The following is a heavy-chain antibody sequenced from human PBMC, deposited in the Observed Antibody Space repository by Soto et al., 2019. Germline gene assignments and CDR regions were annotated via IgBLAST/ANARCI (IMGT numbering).Heavy chain of an antibody. CDR1: GGTFSSYA. V-gene: IGHV1-69*01. CDR2: IIPISDTT. J-gene: IGHJ6*02. CDR3: ARSQGSSTSLEIYYYYYYGMDV. D-gene: IGHD2-2*01. Sequence: QVQLVQSGAEVKKPGSSVKVSCKASGGTFSSYAISWVRQAPGQGLEWMGGIIPISDTTNYAQKFQGRVTITADESTSTAYMELSSLRSEDTAGYYCARSQGSSTSLEIYYYYYYGMDVWGQWTTVTVSS.